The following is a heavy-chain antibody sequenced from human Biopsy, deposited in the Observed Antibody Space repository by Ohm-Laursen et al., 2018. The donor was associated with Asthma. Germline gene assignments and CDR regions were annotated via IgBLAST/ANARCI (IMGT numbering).Heavy chain of an antibody. CDR1: GFSLSATGVG. V-gene: IGHV2-70*04. Sequence: TQTLTLTGTFSGFSLSATGVGVGWIRQPPGKALEWLARIDWDDDKFYSASLKTRLTISKDTSKNQVVLTMTTMDPVDTATYYCAREQQLGNFDYWGQGTLVTVSS. CDR2: IDWDDDK. CDR3: AREQQLGNFDY. D-gene: IGHD6-13*01. J-gene: IGHJ4*02.